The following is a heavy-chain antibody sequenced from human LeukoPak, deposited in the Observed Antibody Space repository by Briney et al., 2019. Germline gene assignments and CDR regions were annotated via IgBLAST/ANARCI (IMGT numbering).Heavy chain of an antibody. Sequence: SETLSLTCTVSGGSISSYYWSWIRQHPGKGLEWIGYIYYSGSTYYNPSLKSRVTISVDTSKNQFSLKLSSVTAADTAVYYCARYSVAATYLDYWGQGTLVTVSS. CDR3: ARYSVAATYLDY. CDR2: IYYSGST. J-gene: IGHJ4*02. V-gene: IGHV4-59*06. CDR1: GGSISSYY. D-gene: IGHD2-15*01.